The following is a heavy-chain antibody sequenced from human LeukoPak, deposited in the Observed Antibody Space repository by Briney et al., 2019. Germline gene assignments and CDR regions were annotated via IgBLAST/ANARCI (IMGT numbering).Heavy chain of an antibody. D-gene: IGHD3-22*01. CDR2: ISRSGNTI. Sequence: PGGSLRLSCAASGFTFSSFEMNWVRQAPGKGLEWVSYISRSGNTIYYADSVKGRFTISRANAKNSLYLQMNNLRAEDTAVYYCARAGVDYYDSSDYYYPWYWGQGTLVTVSS. CDR3: ARAGVDYYDSSDYYYPWY. V-gene: IGHV3-48*03. J-gene: IGHJ4*02. CDR1: GFTFSSFE.